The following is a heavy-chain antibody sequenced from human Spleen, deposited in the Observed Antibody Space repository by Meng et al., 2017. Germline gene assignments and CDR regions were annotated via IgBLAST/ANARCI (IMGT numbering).Heavy chain of an antibody. CDR2: ISAYNGDT. D-gene: IGHD3-9*01. CDR3: AILRYFDWLSRDY. J-gene: IGHJ4*02. Sequence: QVQLLQSGTEVKKPGASVKVSCRSSGYTFTDYDITWVRQAPGQGLEWMGWISAYNGDTKYARKIQGRVTMTTDTSTSTAYMELRSLRSDDTAVYYCAILRYFDWLSRDYWGQGTLVTVSS. CDR1: GYTFTDYD. V-gene: IGHV1-18*01.